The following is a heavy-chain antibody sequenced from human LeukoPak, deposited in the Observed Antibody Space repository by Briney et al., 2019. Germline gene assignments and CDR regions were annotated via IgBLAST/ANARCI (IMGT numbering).Heavy chain of an antibody. D-gene: IGHD1-26*01. CDR3: ARVASVGATRALDY. J-gene: IGHJ4*02. Sequence: SETLSLTCTVSGGSITSDYWSWIRQPPGKGLESIGYIYYSGSTNYNPSLKSRVTISVDTSKNQFSLKLSSVTAADTAVYYCARVASVGATRALDYWGQGTLVTDCS. V-gene: IGHV4-59*01. CDR1: GGSITSDY. CDR2: IYYSGST.